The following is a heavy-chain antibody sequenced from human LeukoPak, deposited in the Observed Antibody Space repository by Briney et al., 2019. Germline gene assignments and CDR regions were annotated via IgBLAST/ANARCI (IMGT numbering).Heavy chain of an antibody. CDR1: GFTFSSYN. D-gene: IGHD4-17*01. J-gene: IGHJ6*03. CDR3: ARGYPVRYYYMDV. CDR2: INHSGST. V-gene: IGHV4-34*01. Sequence: GSLRLSCAASGFTFSSYNMNWVRQPPGKGLEWIGEINHSGSTNYNPSLKSRVTISVDTSKNQFSLKLSSVTAADTAVYYCARGYPVRYYYMDVWGKGTTVTVSS.